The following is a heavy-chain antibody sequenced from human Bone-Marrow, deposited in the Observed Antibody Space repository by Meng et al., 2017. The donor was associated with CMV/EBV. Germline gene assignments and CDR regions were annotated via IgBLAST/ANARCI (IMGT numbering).Heavy chain of an antibody. Sequence: GGSLRLSCAASGFTFSSYAMSWVRQAPGKGPECVSVIYSGGGTTFYADSVKGRFTISRDNSKNTLYLQMSSLRAEDTAVYYCAKLQVTELFDSWGQGALVTVPS. CDR2: IYSGGGTT. CDR3: AKLQVTELFDS. CDR1: GFTFSSYA. V-gene: IGHV3-23*03. J-gene: IGHJ4*02. D-gene: IGHD1-14*01.